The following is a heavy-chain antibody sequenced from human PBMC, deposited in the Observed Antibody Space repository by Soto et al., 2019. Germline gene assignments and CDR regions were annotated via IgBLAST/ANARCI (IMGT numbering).Heavy chain of an antibody. CDR1: GFPFTTYG. J-gene: IGHJ4*02. CDR3: VGGQYYFDY. D-gene: IGHD3-10*01. V-gene: IGHV3-30*03. Sequence: QVQLVESGGGVVQPGRSLRLSCAASGFPFTTYGMHWVREGPGKGLDWVAAISYDGSNKFYPDSVKGRFTISRDNSKNTLYLQMNSLRPEDTALYYCVGGQYYFDYRGQGTLVIVSS. CDR2: ISYDGSNK.